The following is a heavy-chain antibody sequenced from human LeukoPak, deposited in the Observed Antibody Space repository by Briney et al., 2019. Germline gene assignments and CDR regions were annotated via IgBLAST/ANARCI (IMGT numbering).Heavy chain of an antibody. D-gene: IGHD3-3*01. CDR1: GFTLSSYW. CDR2: IKQDGSEK. Sequence: PGGSLRLSCAASGFTLSSYWMSWVRQAPGKGLEWVANIKQDGSEKYYVDSVKGRFTISRDNAKNSLYLQMNSLRAEDTAVYYCARDGFWSGYYNWFDPWGQGTLVAVSS. V-gene: IGHV3-7*01. CDR3: ARDGFWSGYYNWFDP. J-gene: IGHJ5*02.